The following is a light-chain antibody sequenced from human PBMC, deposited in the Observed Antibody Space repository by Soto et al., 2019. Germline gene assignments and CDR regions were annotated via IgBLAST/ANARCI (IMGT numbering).Light chain of an antibody. CDR1: QSVSTSD. V-gene: IGKV3D-20*02. CDR2: GAS. J-gene: IGKJ5*01. Sequence: EIVLRQSPGTLSLSPGERATLSCRASQSVSTSDFAWYQQKPGQAPRLLMYGASHRASGIPDRFSGSGSGTDFTLTISSLEPEDFAVYYCQQRSNWPPITFGQGTRLEIK. CDR3: QQRSNWPPIT.